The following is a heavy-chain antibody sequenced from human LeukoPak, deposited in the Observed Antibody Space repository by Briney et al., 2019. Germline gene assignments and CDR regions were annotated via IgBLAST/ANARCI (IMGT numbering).Heavy chain of an antibody. CDR3: AKFHITGTTPSYFDY. V-gene: IGHV3-30*02. CDR1: GFTFSSYG. Sequence: GGSLRLSCAASGFTFSSYGMHWVRQAPGKGLEWVAFIRSDGSNIYYADSVKGRFTISRDNSQNTLYLQMNSLKTEDTAVYYCAKFHITGTTPSYFDYWGQGTLVTVSP. CDR2: IRSDGSNI. J-gene: IGHJ4*02. D-gene: IGHD1-7*01.